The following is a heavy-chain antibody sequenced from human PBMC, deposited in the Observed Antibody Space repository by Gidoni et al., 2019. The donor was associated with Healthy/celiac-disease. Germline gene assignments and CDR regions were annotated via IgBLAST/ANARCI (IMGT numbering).Heavy chain of an antibody. Sequence: QVPLVQSGAAVQKPGSSVKVSCKASGGPFRRSAISWVRQAPGQGLAWMGGIIPIFGTANYAQKFQGRVTITADESTSTAYMELSSLRSEDTAVYYCARADDYSMRYYYYYGMDVWGQGTTVTVSS. D-gene: IGHD4-4*01. CDR1: GGPFRRSA. CDR2: IIPIFGTA. J-gene: IGHJ6*02. V-gene: IGHV1-69*01. CDR3: ARADDYSMRYYYYYGMDV.